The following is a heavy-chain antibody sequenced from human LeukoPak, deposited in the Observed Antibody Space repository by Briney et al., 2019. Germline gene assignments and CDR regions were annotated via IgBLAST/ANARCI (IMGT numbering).Heavy chain of an antibody. CDR3: AREGDGRFFDY. CDR1: GLIFRSYW. J-gene: IGHJ4*02. V-gene: IGHV3-7*01. CDR2: INQDGSEK. D-gene: IGHD5-24*01. Sequence: GGSLRLSCEVSGLIFRSYWMSWVRQAPGKGLEWVANINQDGSEKYFVDSVRGRFTISRDNAKNSLHLQMNTLRAEDTAVYYCAREGDGRFFDYWGQGTLVSVSS.